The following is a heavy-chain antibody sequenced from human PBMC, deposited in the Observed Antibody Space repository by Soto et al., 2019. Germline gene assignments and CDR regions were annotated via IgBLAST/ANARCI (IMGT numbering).Heavy chain of an antibody. CDR2: INPNSGGT. CDR1: GYTFTGYY. CDR3: ARGYCSSTSCYNSPYYYYGMDV. J-gene: IGHJ6*02. Sequence: ASVNVSCKSSGYTFTGYYMHWVRQAPGQGLEWMGWINPNSGGTNYAQKFQGRVTMTRDTSISTAYMELSRLRSDDTAVYYCARGYCSSTSCYNSPYYYYGMDVWGQGTTVTVSS. V-gene: IGHV1-2*02. D-gene: IGHD2-2*02.